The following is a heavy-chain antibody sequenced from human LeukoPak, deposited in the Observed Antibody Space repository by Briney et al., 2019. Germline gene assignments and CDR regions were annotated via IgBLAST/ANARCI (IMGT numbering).Heavy chain of an antibody. V-gene: IGHV3-7*01. CDR3: ARDPLLEWFTITRGAFDY. D-gene: IGHD3-3*01. Sequence: GGSLRLSCAASGFTFSSYWMSWVRRAPGKGLEWVANIKQDGSEKYYVDSVKGRFTISRDNAKNSLYLQMNSLRAEDTAVYYCARDPLLEWFTITRGAFDYWGQGTLVTVSS. CDR2: IKQDGSEK. CDR1: GFTFSSYW. J-gene: IGHJ4*02.